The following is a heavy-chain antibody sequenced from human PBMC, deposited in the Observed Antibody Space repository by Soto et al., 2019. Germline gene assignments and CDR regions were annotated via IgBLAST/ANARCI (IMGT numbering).Heavy chain of an antibody. Sequence: SQTLSLTCVISGDTVSRKRVSWYWIRQSPSRGLEWLGKTKYRSRWYHDYAASVKSRIIISSDTSKNQFSLQLNSVTPEDTAVYYCTRCSSYGMDVWGQGTTVTVSS. CDR3: TRCSSYGMDV. CDR1: GDTVSRKRVS. J-gene: IGHJ6*02. V-gene: IGHV6-1*01. CDR2: TKYRSRWYH. D-gene: IGHD3-10*02.